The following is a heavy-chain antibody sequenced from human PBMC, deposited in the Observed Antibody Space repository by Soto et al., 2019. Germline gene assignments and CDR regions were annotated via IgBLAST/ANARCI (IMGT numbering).Heavy chain of an antibody. J-gene: IGHJ4*02. V-gene: IGHV3-21*01. CDR1: GFTFSSYS. CDR3: ARDDVVVPAAMPLRGRQLDY. Sequence: GGSLRLSCAASGFTFSSYSMNWVRQAPGKGLEWVSSISSSSSYIYYADSVKGRFTISRDNAKNSLYLQMNSLRAEDTAVYYCARDDVVVPAAMPLRGRQLDYWGQRTLVTVSS. CDR2: ISSSSSYI. D-gene: IGHD2-2*01.